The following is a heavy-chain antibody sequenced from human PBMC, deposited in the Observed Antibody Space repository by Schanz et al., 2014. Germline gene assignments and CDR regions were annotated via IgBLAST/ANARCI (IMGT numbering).Heavy chain of an antibody. CDR2: MNPNSGNP. CDR1: GGTFSSYT. J-gene: IGHJ6*03. Sequence: QLQLVQSGAEVKKPGSSVKVSCKLSGGTFSSYTISWMRQAPGQGLEWLGWMNPNSGNPGFAQKFRGRVTMTRNTSMSTAYIELHILTSEDTAVYDCARVSMEFERGKSYYYYMDVWGRGTTVTVSS. D-gene: IGHD3-10*01. CDR3: ARVSMEFERGKSYYYYMDV. V-gene: IGHV1-8*01.